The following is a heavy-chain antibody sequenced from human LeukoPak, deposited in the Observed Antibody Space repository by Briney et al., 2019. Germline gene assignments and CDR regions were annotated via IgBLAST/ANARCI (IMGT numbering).Heavy chain of an antibody. CDR3: ARDRAAAMVRGVIILGLGY. J-gene: IGHJ4*02. V-gene: IGHV1-2*02. Sequence: ASVEVSCKTSGYTFTGYYMHWVRQAPGQGFEWMGWINPNSGGTNYAQKFQGRVTMTRDTSISTAYMELSRLRSDDTAVYYCARDRAAAMVRGVIILGLGYWGQGTLVTVSS. CDR1: GYTFTGYY. D-gene: IGHD3-10*01. CDR2: INPNSGGT.